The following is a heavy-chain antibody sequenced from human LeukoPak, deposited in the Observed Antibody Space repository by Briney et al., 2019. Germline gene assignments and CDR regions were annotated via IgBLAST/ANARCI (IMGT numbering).Heavy chain of an antibody. Sequence: SETLSLTCTVSGGSINNYYWSWIRQSAGKGLEWIGRVYASGTVHYNPSLESRLTMSVDTSKSQVSLKLNSVTAADTAVYYCARLSVPGTAPPTYFDYWGQGIMVTVSS. CDR3: ARLSVPGTAPPTYFDY. CDR2: VYASGTV. J-gene: IGHJ4*02. CDR1: GGSINNYY. V-gene: IGHV4-4*07. D-gene: IGHD6-13*01.